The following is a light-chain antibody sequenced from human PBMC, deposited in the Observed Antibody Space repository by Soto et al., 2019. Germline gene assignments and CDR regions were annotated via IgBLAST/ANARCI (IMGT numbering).Light chain of an antibody. CDR3: CSYAGTHTYV. J-gene: IGLJ1*01. CDR2: DVT. CDR1: SSDVGGYNY. V-gene: IGLV2-11*01. Sequence: QSALTQPRSVSGSPGQSVTISCTGTSSDVGGYNYVSWYQYHPGKAPKLMIYDVTKRPSGVPDRFSGSKSGNAASLTISGLQADDEADYYCCSYAGTHTYVFGTATQLTVL.